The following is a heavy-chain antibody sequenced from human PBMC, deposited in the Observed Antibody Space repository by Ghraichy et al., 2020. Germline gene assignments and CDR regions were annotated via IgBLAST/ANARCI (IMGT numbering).Heavy chain of an antibody. V-gene: IGHV4-39*01. CDR3: VRHGSLELVHSDY. CDR2: IFNSGRT. J-gene: IGHJ4*02. D-gene: IGHD1-7*01. Sequence: SQTLSLTCAVSGVSTGSSNYYWGWIRQPPGKGLEWIGSIFNSGRTHYNPSLESRVTISGDSSKNQFSLELSSVTAADTAVYYCVRHGSLELVHSDYWGQGTLVTVSS. CDR1: GVSTGSSNYY.